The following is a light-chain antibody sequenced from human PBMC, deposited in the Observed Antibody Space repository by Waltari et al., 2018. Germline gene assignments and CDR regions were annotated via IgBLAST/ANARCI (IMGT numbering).Light chain of an antibody. CDR2: GAS. CDR1: HSFNNTF. V-gene: IGKV3-20*01. Sequence: EGVLTQSPGTLSLSPGERATLYCTVSHSFNNTFLAWYQLKPGQPPRLLLYGASSRAPGVPSRFSGRGSGADFILTISRLDPDDFAVYFCQQFDTSPRWTFGQGTKVE. J-gene: IGKJ1*01. CDR3: QQFDTSPRWT.